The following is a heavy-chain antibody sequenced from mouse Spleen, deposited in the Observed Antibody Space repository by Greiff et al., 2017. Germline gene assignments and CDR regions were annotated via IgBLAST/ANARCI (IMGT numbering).Heavy chain of an antibody. V-gene: IGHV5-9-4*01. J-gene: IGHJ3*01. D-gene: IGHD1-1*01. CDR3: ARDYGSSCPFAY. Sequence: DVKLVESGGGLVKPGGSLKLSCAASGFTFSSYAMSWVRQSPEKRLEWVAEISSGGSYTYYPDTVTGRFTISRDNAKNTLYLEMSSLRSEDTAMYYCARDYGSSCPFAYWGQGTLVTVSA. CDR1: GFTFSSYA. CDR2: ISSGGSYT.